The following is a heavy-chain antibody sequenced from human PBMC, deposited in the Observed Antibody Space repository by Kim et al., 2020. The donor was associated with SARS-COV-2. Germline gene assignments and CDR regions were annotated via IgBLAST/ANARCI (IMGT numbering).Heavy chain of an antibody. CDR1: GGSFSGYY. Sequence: SETLSLTCAVYGGSFSGYYWSWIRQPPGKGLEWIGEINHSGSTNYNPSLKSRVTISVDTSKNQFSLKLSSVTAADTAVYYCARGRIVVVPEYGKFDPWGQGTLVTVSS. V-gene: IGHV4-34*01. CDR3: ARGRIVVVPEYGKFDP. D-gene: IGHD2-2*01. CDR2: INHSGST. J-gene: IGHJ5*02.